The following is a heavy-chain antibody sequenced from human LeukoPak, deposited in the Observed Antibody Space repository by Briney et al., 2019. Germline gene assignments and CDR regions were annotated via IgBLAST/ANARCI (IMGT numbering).Heavy chain of an antibody. CDR3: ARVYGSRSYVDY. D-gene: IGHD6-13*01. CDR1: GFTFSDYY. Sequence: GGSLRLSCAASGFTFSDYYMSWIRQAPGKGLECVSCISSGSSYTDYADSVKGRFTISRDNAKNSLYLQMNSLRADDTAVFYCARVYGSRSYVDYWGQGTLVTVSS. J-gene: IGHJ4*02. CDR2: ISSGSSYT. V-gene: IGHV3-11*05.